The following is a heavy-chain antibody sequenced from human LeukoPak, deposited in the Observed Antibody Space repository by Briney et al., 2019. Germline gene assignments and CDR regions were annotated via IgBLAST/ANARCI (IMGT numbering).Heavy chain of an antibody. Sequence: SETLSLTCTVSGGSISSGSYYWSWIRQPAGKGLEWIGRIYTSGSTNYNPSLKSRVTISVDTSKNQFSLKLSSVTAADTAVYYCARESLIVVVPAAILFGAFDIWGQGTMVTVSS. J-gene: IGHJ3*02. CDR1: GGSISSGSYY. V-gene: IGHV4-61*02. CDR3: ARESLIVVVPAAILFGAFDI. D-gene: IGHD2-2*02. CDR2: IYTSGST.